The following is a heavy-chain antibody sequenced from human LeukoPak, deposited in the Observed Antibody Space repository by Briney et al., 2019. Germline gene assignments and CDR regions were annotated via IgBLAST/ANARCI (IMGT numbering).Heavy chain of an antibody. CDR1: GGSISSYY. CDR3: ARELYDLSYWYFDL. Sequence: SEALSLTCTVSGGSISSYYWSWIRQPPGKGLEWIGYIYYSGSTNYNPSLKSRVTISVDTSKNQFSLKLSSVTAADTAVYYCARELYDLSYWYFDLWGRGTLVTVSS. D-gene: IGHD2-15*01. J-gene: IGHJ2*01. CDR2: IYYSGST. V-gene: IGHV4-59*01.